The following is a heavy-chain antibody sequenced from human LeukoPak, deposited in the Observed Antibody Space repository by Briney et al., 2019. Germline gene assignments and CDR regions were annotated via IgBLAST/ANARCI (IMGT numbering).Heavy chain of an antibody. CDR2: ISSSSTYI. J-gene: IGHJ3*02. V-gene: IGHV3-21*01. Sequence: GGSLRLSCTASGFTFSSYSMNWVRQAPGKGLEWVSFISSSSTYIYYADSMKGRFTISRDNAKNSLFLQMNSLRGEDTAVYYCARIPYSSSLTDAFDIWGQGTMVTVYS. CDR3: ARIPYSSSLTDAFDI. D-gene: IGHD6-19*01. CDR1: GFTFSSYS.